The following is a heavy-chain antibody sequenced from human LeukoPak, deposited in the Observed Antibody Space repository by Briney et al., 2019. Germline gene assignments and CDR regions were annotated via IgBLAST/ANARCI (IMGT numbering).Heavy chain of an antibody. CDR1: GFTFDDYG. CDR2: INWNGGNT. J-gene: IGHJ4*02. CDR3: AKGTGGFDY. Sequence: GGSLRLSCAASGFTFDDYGMNWVRQAPGKGLEWVSGINWNGGNTGYADSVKGRFTISRDNSRNTLYLQMNSLRAEDTAVYYCAKGTGGFDYWGQGTLVTVST. V-gene: IGHV3-20*04. D-gene: IGHD1-14*01.